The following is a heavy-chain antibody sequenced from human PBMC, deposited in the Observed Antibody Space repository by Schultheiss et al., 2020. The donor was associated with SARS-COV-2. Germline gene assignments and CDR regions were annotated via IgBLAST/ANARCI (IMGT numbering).Heavy chain of an antibody. CDR3: ARVTSSWVPYFDY. V-gene: IGHV4-38-2*02. CDR1: GGSLSSGYY. J-gene: IGHJ4*02. Sequence: SETLSLTCTVSGGSLSSGYYWGWIRKSPGKGLEWIGNIYHSGKTYYNPSLRSRVAISVDTSKNQFSLKLSSVTAADTAVYYCARVTSSWVPYFDYWGQGTLVAVSS. D-gene: IGHD6-13*01. CDR2: IYHSGKT.